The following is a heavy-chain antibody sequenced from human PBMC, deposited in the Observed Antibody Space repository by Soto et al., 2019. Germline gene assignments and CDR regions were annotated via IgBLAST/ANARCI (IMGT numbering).Heavy chain of an antibody. CDR1: GFTFSSYE. Sequence: WGCLRLSCAASGFTFSSYEMNWVRKAPGKGLEWVSYISSSGGTIYHAESVKGRFTISRDNAKNSLYLQMNSLRAEDTAVYYCARGPVIVYSGSPEAAFDIWGQGTMVTVSS. D-gene: IGHD1-26*01. CDR2: ISSSGGTI. CDR3: ARGPVIVYSGSPEAAFDI. J-gene: IGHJ3*02. V-gene: IGHV3-48*03.